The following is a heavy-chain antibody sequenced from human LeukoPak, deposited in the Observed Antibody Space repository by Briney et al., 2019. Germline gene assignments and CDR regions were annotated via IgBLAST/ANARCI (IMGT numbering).Heavy chain of an antibody. V-gene: IGHV1-2*02. CDR1: GYTFTGYY. CDR3: ASSEYGDYSYYFDY. D-gene: IGHD4-17*01. Sequence: GASVKVSCKASGYTFTGYYMHWLRQAPGQGLEWMGWINPNSGGTNYAQKFQGRVTITRDTSISTAYMELSRLRSDDTAVYYCASSEYGDYSYYFDYWGQGTLVTVSS. CDR2: INPNSGGT. J-gene: IGHJ4*02.